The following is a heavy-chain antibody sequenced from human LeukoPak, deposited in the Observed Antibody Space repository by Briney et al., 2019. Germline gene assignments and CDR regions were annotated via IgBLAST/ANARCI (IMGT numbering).Heavy chain of an antibody. J-gene: IGHJ3*02. D-gene: IGHD3-3*01. CDR2: IKQDGSEK. Sequence: GGSLRLSCAASGFTFSSYWMSWARQAPGKGLEWVANIKQDGSEKYYVDSVKGRFTISRDNAKNSLYLQMNSLRAEDTAVYYCARVRITIFGVVATNDAFDIWGQGTMVTVSS. CDR1: GFTFSSYW. V-gene: IGHV3-7*01. CDR3: ARVRITIFGVVATNDAFDI.